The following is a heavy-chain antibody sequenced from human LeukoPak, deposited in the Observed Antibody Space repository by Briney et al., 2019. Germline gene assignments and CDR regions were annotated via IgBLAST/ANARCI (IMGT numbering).Heavy chain of an antibody. CDR2: IYYSGST. V-gene: IGHV4-59*12. J-gene: IGHJ4*02. D-gene: IGHD3-22*01. CDR1: GGSISSYY. CDR3: ARGPGGASFSYYDSSGYPVRSIKTYYFDY. Sequence: SETLSLTCTVSGGSISSYYWSWIRQPPGKGLEWIGYIYYSGSTNYNPSLKSRVTISVDTSKNQFSLKLSSVTAADTAVYYCARGPGGASFSYYDSSGYPVRSIKTYYFDYWGQGTLVTVSS.